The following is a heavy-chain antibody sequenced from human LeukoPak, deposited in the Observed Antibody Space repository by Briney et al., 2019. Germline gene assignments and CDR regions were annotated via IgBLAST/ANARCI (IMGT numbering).Heavy chain of an antibody. CDR3: ARVAPGHDIGRGYFDY. Sequence: GGSLRLSCAASGFTFSIYSMNWVRQAPGKGLEWISYITSNSGTVYYTDSVKGRFTISRDNAKNSLYLQMNSLRAEDTAVYYCARVAPGHDIGRGYFDYWGQGTLVTVSS. V-gene: IGHV3-48*01. J-gene: IGHJ4*02. CDR2: ITSNSGTV. D-gene: IGHD2-21*01. CDR1: GFTFSIYS.